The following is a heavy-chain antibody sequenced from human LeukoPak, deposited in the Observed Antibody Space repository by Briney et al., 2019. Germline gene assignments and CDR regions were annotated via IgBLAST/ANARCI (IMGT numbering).Heavy chain of an antibody. CDR3: ARGRGDCSGGNCPFTTYMDV. V-gene: IGHV3-21*01. J-gene: IGHJ6*03. CDR1: AFTFSTYT. D-gene: IGHD2-15*01. Sequence: GGSLRLSCAASAFTFSTYTMNWVRQAPGKGLEWVSSISSSSSYIYYADSVKGRFTISRDNAKNSLYLQMNSLRAEDTAVYYCARGRGDCSGGNCPFTTYMDVWGKGTTVTVS. CDR2: ISSSSSYI.